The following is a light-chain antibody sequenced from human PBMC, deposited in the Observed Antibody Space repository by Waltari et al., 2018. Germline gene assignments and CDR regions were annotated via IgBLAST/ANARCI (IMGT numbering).Light chain of an antibody. CDR3: CSFAGTYTWV. CDR2: DVT. Sequence: SALTQPRSVSGSPGQSVTISCTGTTSDVGGYNYVSWYQHHPGKAPKLMIFDVTQRPPGVPVRFSGSKSANTAALTISGLQAEDEADYYCCSFAGTYTWVFGGGTKVTVL. V-gene: IGLV2-11*01. CDR1: TSDVGGYNY. J-gene: IGLJ3*02.